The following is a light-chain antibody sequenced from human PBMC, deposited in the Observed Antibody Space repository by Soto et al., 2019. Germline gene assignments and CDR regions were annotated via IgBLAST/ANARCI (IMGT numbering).Light chain of an antibody. J-gene: IGLJ2*01. CDR3: QSYDSSLSASV. Sequence: QSVLTQPPSVSGAPGQRVSISCTGSSSNIGAGYDVHWYQQLPGTAPKLLIYGNSNRPSGVPDRFSGSKSVTSASLAITGLQAEDEADYYCQSYDSSLSASVFGGGTKLTV. CDR2: GNS. CDR1: SSNIGAGYD. V-gene: IGLV1-40*01.